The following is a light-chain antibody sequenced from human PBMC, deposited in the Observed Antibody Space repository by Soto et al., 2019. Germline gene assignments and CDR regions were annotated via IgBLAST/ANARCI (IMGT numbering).Light chain of an antibody. CDR2: DVS. Sequence: QSVLTQPASVSGSPGQSITISCTGTSSDVGGYKYVSWFQQYPGKAPKFMIYDVSKRPSGVSNRFSGSKSGNTASLTISGLQAEDEADYYCSSYTSSNTVVFGGGTKLTVL. J-gene: IGLJ2*01. CDR3: SSYTSSNTVV. CDR1: SSDVGGYKY. V-gene: IGLV2-14*03.